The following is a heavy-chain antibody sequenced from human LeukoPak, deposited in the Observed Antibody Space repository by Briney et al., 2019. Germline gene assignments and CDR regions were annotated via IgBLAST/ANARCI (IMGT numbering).Heavy chain of an antibody. D-gene: IGHD4-23*01. CDR1: GFTFSSYA. CDR3: AKKVDGNSGFYYGMDV. Sequence: SGGSLRLSCAASGFTFSSYAMSWVRQAPGKGLEWVSAISGSGGSTYYADSVKGRFTISRDNSKNTLYLQMNSLRAEDTAVYYCAKKVDGNSGFYYGMDVWGKGTTVTVSS. CDR2: ISGSGGST. J-gene: IGHJ6*04. V-gene: IGHV3-23*01.